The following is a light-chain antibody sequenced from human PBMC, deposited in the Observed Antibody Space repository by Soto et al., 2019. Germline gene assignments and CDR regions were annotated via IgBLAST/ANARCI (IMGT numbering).Light chain of an antibody. CDR1: ESVRSN. CDR2: GAS. Sequence: EVEMKQSPATLCVSPGERGTLSCRAGESVRSNLAWYQQKPGQSPRLLIYGASTRATGIPARFSGSGSGTEFTLTISSLQSEDFAVYYCQQYNNWAPITFGQGTRLEIK. J-gene: IGKJ5*01. CDR3: QQYNNWAPIT. V-gene: IGKV3-15*01.